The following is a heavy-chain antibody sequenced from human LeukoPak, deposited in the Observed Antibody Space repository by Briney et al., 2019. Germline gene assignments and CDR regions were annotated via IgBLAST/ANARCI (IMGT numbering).Heavy chain of an antibody. CDR3: ASPKYGDFYFDY. D-gene: IGHD2-21*02. CDR2: ISPSTGGT. J-gene: IGHJ4*02. CDR1: GYTFSGYY. V-gene: IGHV1-2*02. Sequence: ASVKVSCKASGYTFSGYYTHWVRQAPGQGLEWMGWISPSTGGTNYAQRFQGRVIMTRDTSIATAYMELRRLRSDDTVVYFCASPKYGDFYFDYWGQGTLVTVAS.